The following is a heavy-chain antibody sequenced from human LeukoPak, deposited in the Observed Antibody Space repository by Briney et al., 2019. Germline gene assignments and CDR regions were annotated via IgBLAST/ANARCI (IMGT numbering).Heavy chain of an antibody. D-gene: IGHD2-15*01. CDR1: GFIFSGSW. V-gene: IGHV3-7*03. CDR2: IKKDGSEK. J-gene: IGHJ4*02. Sequence: GGSLRLSCTASGFIFSGSWMAWISQAPGKGLEWVAIIKKDGSEKYYVDSMKGRFTISRDNAKNSLFLQMNSLRAEGTAIYYCTTDTWYSAGHWGQGTLVTVSS. CDR3: TTDTWYSAGH.